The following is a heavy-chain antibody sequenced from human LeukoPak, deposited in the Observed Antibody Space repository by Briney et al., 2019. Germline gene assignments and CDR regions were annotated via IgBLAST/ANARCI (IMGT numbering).Heavy chain of an antibody. Sequence: TGGSLRLSCAASGFSFSSYEMNWVRQAPGKGLEWISYISASGTLTHYADSVKGRFTISRDNAKNSLYLQMNSLRAEDTAVYYCAREKDSGGSCDYWGQGTLVTVSS. J-gene: IGHJ4*02. CDR2: ISASGTLT. CDR1: GFSFSSYE. CDR3: AREKDSGGSCDY. V-gene: IGHV3-48*03. D-gene: IGHD2-15*01.